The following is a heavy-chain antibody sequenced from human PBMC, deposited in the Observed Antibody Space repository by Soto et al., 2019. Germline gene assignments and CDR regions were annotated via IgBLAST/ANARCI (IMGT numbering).Heavy chain of an antibody. V-gene: IGHV4-61*08. CDR3: ARVKRSPSRLDP. CDR2: VYYSGST. CDR1: GDSVSSGAYY. J-gene: IGHJ5*02. D-gene: IGHD1-26*01. Sequence: SETLSLTCSVSGDSVSSGAYYWSWIRQPPGKGLEWIGYVYYSGSTSYNPSLETGVTISVDTSKNQSSLKLTSVTPADTAIYSCARVKRSPSRLDPWGQGTLVTVSS.